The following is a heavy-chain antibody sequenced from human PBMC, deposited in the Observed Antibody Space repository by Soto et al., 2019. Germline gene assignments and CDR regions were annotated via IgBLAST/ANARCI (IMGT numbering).Heavy chain of an antibody. CDR3: AKKSSNYYDSSGYSDY. V-gene: IGHV3-23*01. CDR2: ISGSGGST. Sequence: PGGSLRLSCAASGFTFSSYAMIWVRQAPGKGLEWVSAISGSGGSTYYADSVKGRFTISRDNSKNTLYLQMNSLRAEDTAVYYCAKKSSNYYDSSGYSDYWGQGTLVTVSS. CDR1: GFTFSSYA. J-gene: IGHJ4*02. D-gene: IGHD3-22*01.